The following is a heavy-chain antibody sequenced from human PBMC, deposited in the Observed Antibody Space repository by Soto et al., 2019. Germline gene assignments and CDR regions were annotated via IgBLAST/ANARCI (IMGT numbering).Heavy chain of an antibody. CDR3: AREGVQHGSGPYYYYGMAV. CDR1: GFTFSSYS. V-gene: IGHV3-21*01. D-gene: IGHD3-10*01. J-gene: IGHJ6*02. Sequence: EVQLVESGGGLVKPGGSLRLSCAASGFTFSSYSMNWVRQAPGKGLEWVSSISSSSSYIYYADSVKGRFTISRDNANNSLYLQMNSLRAEDTAVYYCAREGVQHGSGPYYYYGMAVGGQGTTVTVSS. CDR2: ISSSSSYI.